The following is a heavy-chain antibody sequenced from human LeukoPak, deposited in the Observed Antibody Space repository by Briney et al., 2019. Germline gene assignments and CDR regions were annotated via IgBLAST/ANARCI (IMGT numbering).Heavy chain of an antibody. J-gene: IGHJ5*02. Sequence: SETLSLTCTVSGGSISSGGYYWSWIRQHPGKGLEWIGYIYYSGSTYYNPSLKSRVTISVDTSKNQFSLKLSSVTAADTAVYYCAREDLGYCSGGSCLESDPWGQGTLVTVSS. CDR3: AREDLGYCSGGSCLESDP. CDR1: GGSISSGGYY. CDR2: IYYSGST. D-gene: IGHD2-15*01. V-gene: IGHV4-31*03.